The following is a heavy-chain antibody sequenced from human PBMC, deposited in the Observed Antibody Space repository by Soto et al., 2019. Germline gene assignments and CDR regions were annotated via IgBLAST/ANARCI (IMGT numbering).Heavy chain of an antibody. CDR3: ARALAAGDY. D-gene: IGHD6-25*01. Sequence: QVQLVQSGAEVKKPGASVKLSCRTSGYTFTHYYIHWVRQAPGQGLEWLAIINPASGSTNYAQDCQGSVALTMDTSTTTVYMELSGLRAEDTAIFYCARALAAGDYWGQGTLVTVSS. CDR1: GYTFTHYY. V-gene: IGHV1-46*01. J-gene: IGHJ4*02. CDR2: INPASGST.